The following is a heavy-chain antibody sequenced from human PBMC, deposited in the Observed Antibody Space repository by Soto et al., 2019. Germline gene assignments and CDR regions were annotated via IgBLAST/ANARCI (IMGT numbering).Heavy chain of an antibody. D-gene: IGHD2-21*02. CDR3: ASPGGDYSLNWFDP. J-gene: IGHJ5*02. Sequence: QVQLVESGGGVVQPGRSLRLSCAASGFTFSSYAIHWVRQAPGKGLEWVAVISYDGSNKYYADSVKGRFTISRDNSKNTLYLQMSSLRAEDTAVYYCASPGGDYSLNWFDPWGQGTLVTVSS. CDR1: GFTFSSYA. CDR2: ISYDGSNK. V-gene: IGHV3-30-3*01.